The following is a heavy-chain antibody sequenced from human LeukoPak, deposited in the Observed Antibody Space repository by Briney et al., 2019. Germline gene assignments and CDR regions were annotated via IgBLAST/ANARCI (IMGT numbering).Heavy chain of an antibody. CDR3: TTVGYRGYDWNY. D-gene: IGHD5-12*01. J-gene: IGHJ4*02. Sequence: GGSLRLSCAASGFTYSNAWMTWVRQAPGKGLEWVGRIKSKTHGGTTDYAVPVKGRFTISRDDSKNTVYLQMNSLKIEDTAVYYCTTVGYRGYDWNYWGQGTLVTVSS. CDR1: GFTYSNAW. CDR2: IKSKTHGGTT. V-gene: IGHV3-15*01.